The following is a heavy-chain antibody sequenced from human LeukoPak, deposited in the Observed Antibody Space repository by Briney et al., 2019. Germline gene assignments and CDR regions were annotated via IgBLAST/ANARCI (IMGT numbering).Heavy chain of an antibody. CDR3: ARVPGIAAVGVFDI. D-gene: IGHD6-13*01. J-gene: IGHJ3*02. CDR1: GYTFSTYG. Sequence: GASVKVSCKASGYTFSTYGITWVRQAPGQGLEWMGWISPYNGNTNYAQRLKGRVTMTTDTSTSTAYMELRSLRSDDTAVYYCARVPGIAAVGVFDIWGQGTMVTVSS. V-gene: IGHV1-18*01. CDR2: ISPYNGNT.